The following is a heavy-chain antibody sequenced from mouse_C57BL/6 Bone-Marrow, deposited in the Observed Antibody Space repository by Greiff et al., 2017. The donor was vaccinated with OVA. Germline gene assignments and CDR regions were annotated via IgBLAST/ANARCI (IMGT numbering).Heavy chain of an antibody. J-gene: IGHJ1*03. CDR2: IYPGSGST. D-gene: IGHD4-1*01. V-gene: IGHV1-55*01. CDR1: GYTFTSYC. CDR3: ARSPWGAYVGV. Sequence: VQLQQSGAELVKPGASVKMSCTASGYTFTSYCITWVKQRPGQGLEWIGDIYPGSGSTNYNEKFKSKATLTVDTSSSTAYLQLSCLTSEDSAVCYCARSPWGAYVGVWGRGTTVTVSA.